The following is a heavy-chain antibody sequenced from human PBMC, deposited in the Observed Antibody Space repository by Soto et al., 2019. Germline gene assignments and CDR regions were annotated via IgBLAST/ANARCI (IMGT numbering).Heavy chain of an antibody. CDR1: GDSVSSNTAA. D-gene: IGHD6-19*01. CDR3: ARGVAGSGFDL. J-gene: IGHJ4*02. V-gene: IGHV6-1*01. CDR2: TYYRSNWRH. Sequence: SQTLSLTCAISGDSVSSNTAAWNWIRSSPSRGLEWLGRTYYRSNWRHDYAVSVRSRITVNPDTSKNHFSLQLNSVTPDDTAVYYCARGVAGSGFDLWGQGTLLIVSS.